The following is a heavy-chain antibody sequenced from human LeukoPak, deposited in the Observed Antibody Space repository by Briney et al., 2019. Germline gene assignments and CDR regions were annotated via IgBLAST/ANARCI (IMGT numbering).Heavy chain of an antibody. D-gene: IGHD3-10*01. CDR2: IYYSGST. V-gene: IGHV4-30-4*08. CDR1: GGSISSGDYY. J-gene: IGHJ5*02. CDR3: ARPARNYYGSGSYFHPNNWFDP. Sequence: PSQTLSLTCTVSGGSISSGDYYWSWIRQPPGKGLEWIGYIYYSGSTYYNPSLKSRVTISVDTSKNQFSLKLSSVTAADTAVYYCARPARNYYGSGSYFHPNNWFDPWGQGTLVTVSS.